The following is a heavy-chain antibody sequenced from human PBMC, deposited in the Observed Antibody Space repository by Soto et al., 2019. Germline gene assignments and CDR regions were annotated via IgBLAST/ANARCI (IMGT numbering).Heavy chain of an antibody. CDR3: AKAFGDWYPFEK. Sequence: GGSLRLSCVASGFTFGSYAMTWVRRAPGKGLEWVSTINDNGNLRYYAESVRGRFTISRDNSKNTLYLQLNNLRAEDSARYYCAKAFGDWYPFEKWGLGALVTSPQ. V-gene: IGHV3-23*01. J-gene: IGHJ4*02. D-gene: IGHD2-21*02. CDR1: GFTFGSYA. CDR2: INDNGNLR.